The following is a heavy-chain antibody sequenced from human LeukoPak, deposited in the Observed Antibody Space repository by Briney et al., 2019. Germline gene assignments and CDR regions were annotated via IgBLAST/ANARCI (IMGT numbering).Heavy chain of an antibody. Sequence: GGSLRLSCATSGFTFSVYAMSWVRQAPGKGLEWVSAISGSGGSTYYADSVKGRFTISRDNSKNTLYLQMNSLRAEDTAVYYCAKGSRDKAYYYYYGMDVWGQGTTVTVSS. V-gene: IGHV3-23*01. CDR2: ISGSGGST. CDR3: AKGSRDKAYYYYYGMDV. D-gene: IGHD6-13*01. J-gene: IGHJ6*02. CDR1: GFTFSVYA.